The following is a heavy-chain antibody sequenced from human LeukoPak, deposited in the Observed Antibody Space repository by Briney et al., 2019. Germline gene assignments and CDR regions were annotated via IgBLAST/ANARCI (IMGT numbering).Heavy chain of an antibody. CDR1: GFTFSSYS. D-gene: IGHD5-18*01. Sequence: GGSLRLSCAASGFTFSSYSMNWVRQAPGKGLEWVSYISSSSSTIYYADSVKGRFTISRDNAKNSLYLQMNSLRAEDTAVYYCAREGLYEYSYGPGYWFDPWGQGTLVTVSS. CDR3: AREGLYEYSYGPGYWFDP. CDR2: ISSSSSTI. J-gene: IGHJ5*02. V-gene: IGHV3-48*04.